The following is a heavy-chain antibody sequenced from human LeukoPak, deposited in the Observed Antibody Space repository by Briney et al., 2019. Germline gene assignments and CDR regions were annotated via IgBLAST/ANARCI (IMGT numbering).Heavy chain of an antibody. CDR2: INPNSGGT. Sequence: ASVKVSCKASGGTFISYAISWVRQAPGQGREWMGWINPNSGGTNYAQKFQGRVTMTRDTSISTAYMELSRLRSDDTAVYYCARDGALDQQLSVGYFDYWGQGTLVTVSS. J-gene: IGHJ4*02. CDR3: ARDGALDQQLSVGYFDY. V-gene: IGHV1-2*02. CDR1: GGTFISYA. D-gene: IGHD6-13*01.